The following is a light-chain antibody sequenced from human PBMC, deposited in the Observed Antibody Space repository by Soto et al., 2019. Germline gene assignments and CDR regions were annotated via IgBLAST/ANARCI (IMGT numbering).Light chain of an antibody. Sequence: EIVLTQSPGTLSLSPGERATLSCRASQSIRSNYLAWYQQKPGQAPRFLIYGAFSRATGIPDRFSGSGSGTDFILTISSLEPEDSGVYYCQQRNDWVTFGGGTKVDIK. V-gene: IGKV3D-20*02. J-gene: IGKJ4*01. CDR1: QSIRSNY. CDR3: QQRNDWVT. CDR2: GAF.